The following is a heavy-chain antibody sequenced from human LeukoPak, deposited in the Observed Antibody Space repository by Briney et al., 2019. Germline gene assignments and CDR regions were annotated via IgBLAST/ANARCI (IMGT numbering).Heavy chain of an antibody. J-gene: IGHJ5*02. CDR2: ISSSSSYT. D-gene: IGHD6-13*01. V-gene: IGHV3-11*06. CDR3: ARDQTNRYSSSWYREENWFDP. Sequence: PGGSLRLSCAASGFTFSDYYMSWIRQAPGKGLGWVSYISSSSSYTNYADSVKGRFTISRDNAKNSLYLQMNSLRAEDTAVYYCARDQTNRYSSSWYREENWFDPWGQGTLVTVSS. CDR1: GFTFSDYY.